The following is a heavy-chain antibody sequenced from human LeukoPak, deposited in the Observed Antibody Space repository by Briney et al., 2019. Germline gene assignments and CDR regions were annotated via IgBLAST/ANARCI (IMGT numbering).Heavy chain of an antibody. CDR3: ARGSDSSGWYLVRFFDY. V-gene: IGHV4-34*01. D-gene: IGHD6-19*01. J-gene: IGHJ4*02. CDR1: GGSFSGYY. Sequence: PSKTLSLTCAVYGGSFSGYYWSWIRQPPGKGLEWIGEINHSGSTNYNPSLKSRVTISVDTSKNQFSLKLSSVTAADTAVYYCARGSDSSGWYLVRFFDYWGQGTLVTVSS. CDR2: INHSGST.